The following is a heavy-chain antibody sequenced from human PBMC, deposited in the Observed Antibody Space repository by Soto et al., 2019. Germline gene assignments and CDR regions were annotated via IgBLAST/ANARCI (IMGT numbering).Heavy chain of an antibody. D-gene: IGHD3-3*01. CDR2: MNPNSGNT. CDR3: ARRGGRFLEWLPYYYYYYMDV. V-gene: IGHV1-8*01. J-gene: IGHJ6*03. Sequence: QVQLVQSGAEVKKPGASVKVSCKASGYTFTSYDINWVRQATGQGLEWMGWMNPNSGNTGYAQKFQGRVTMTRNTSISTAYMELSSLRSEDTAVYYCARRGGRFLEWLPYYYYYYMDVWGTGTTVTVSS. CDR1: GYTFTSYD.